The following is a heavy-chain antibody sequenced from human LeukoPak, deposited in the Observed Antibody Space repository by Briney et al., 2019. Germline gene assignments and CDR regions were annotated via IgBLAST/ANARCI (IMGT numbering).Heavy chain of an antibody. D-gene: IGHD3-9*01. Sequence: PGGSLRLSCAASGFTFSSYSMNWVRQAPGKGLEWVSYISSSGSTIYYADSVKGRFTISRDNAKNSLYLQMNSLRAEDTAVYYCANFYDILTGYSPGDYWGQGTLVTVSS. V-gene: IGHV3-48*04. CDR3: ANFYDILTGYSPGDY. CDR2: ISSSGSTI. CDR1: GFTFSSYS. J-gene: IGHJ4*02.